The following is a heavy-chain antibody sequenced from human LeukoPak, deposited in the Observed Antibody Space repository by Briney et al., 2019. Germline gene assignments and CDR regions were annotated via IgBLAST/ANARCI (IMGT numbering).Heavy chain of an antibody. CDR1: GGSFRGYY. V-gene: IGHV4-34*01. Sequence: SETLSLTCAVYGGSFRGYYWSWIRQPPGKGLEWIGEINHSGSTNYNPSLKSRVTISVDTSKNQSSLKLSSVTAADTAVYYCARGFSEYYDFWSGYLDWYFDLWGRGTLVTVSS. CDR3: ARGFSEYYDFWSGYLDWYFDL. D-gene: IGHD3-3*01. J-gene: IGHJ2*01. CDR2: INHSGST.